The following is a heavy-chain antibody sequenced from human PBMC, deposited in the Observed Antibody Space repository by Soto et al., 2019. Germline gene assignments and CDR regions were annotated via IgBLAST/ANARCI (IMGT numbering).Heavy chain of an antibody. CDR2: IWYDGSNK. CDR1: GFTFSSYG. CDR3: ARDHHDSSGYYSYYFDY. D-gene: IGHD3-22*01. J-gene: IGHJ4*02. Sequence: QVQLVESGGGVVQPGRSLRLSCAASGFTFSSYGMNWVRQAPGKGLEWVAIIWYDGSNKYYADSVKGRFTISRDNSKKTLYLQMNSLRAEDTAVYYCARDHHDSSGYYSYYFDYWGQGTLVTVSS. V-gene: IGHV3-33*01.